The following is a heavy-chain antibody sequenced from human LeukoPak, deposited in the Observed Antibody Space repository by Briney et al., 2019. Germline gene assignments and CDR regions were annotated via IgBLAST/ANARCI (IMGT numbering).Heavy chain of an antibody. CDR3: AKGGRDTSKYYFDY. CDR1: GFSFSYSG. CDR2: VWFGESSQ. Sequence: HPGRSLRLSCAASGFSFSYSGMHWVRQAPGKGLEWVAAVWFGESSQSYPDSVKGRFTISRDNSKNTVWLEMNSLRVEDTAVYYCAKGGRDTSKYYFDYWGQGTQVTVSS. V-gene: IGHV3-30*18. J-gene: IGHJ4*02. D-gene: IGHD1-26*01.